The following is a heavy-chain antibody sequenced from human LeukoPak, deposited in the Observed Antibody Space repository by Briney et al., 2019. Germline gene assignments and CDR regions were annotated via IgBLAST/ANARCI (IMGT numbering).Heavy chain of an antibody. V-gene: IGHV3-7*01. CDR1: GFTFSSYW. CDR2: IKGDGTSN. CDR3: VRDRGWFHFDL. D-gene: IGHD3-10*01. Sequence: PGGSLRLSCAASGFTFSSYWMTWVRQAPGKGLEWVAHIKGDGTSNKHVDSVKGRFTISRDNTKNSLFLQLNSLRAEDTAVYYCVRDRGWFHFDLWGQGTLVTVSS. J-gene: IGHJ4*02.